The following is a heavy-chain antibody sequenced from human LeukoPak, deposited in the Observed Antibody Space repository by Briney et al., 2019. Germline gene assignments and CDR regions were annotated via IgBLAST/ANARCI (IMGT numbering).Heavy chain of an antibody. CDR1: GLTFRDYA. CDR3: ATGNSGSGWHHKYNWFDP. J-gene: IGHJ5*02. Sequence: GGSLRLSCAVSGLTFRDYAMSWVRQXXXXXXXXXXXXXXSGGNSYYTDSVKGRFTISRDNSKNTLYLQMNSLRTEDTATYYCATGNSGSGWHHKYNWFDPWGQGTLVTVSS. V-gene: IGHV3-23*01. D-gene: IGHD6-19*01. CDR2: XXXSGGNS.